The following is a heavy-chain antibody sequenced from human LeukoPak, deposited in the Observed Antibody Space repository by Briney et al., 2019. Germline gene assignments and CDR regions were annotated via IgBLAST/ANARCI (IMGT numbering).Heavy chain of an antibody. CDR3: AKDDPPCSTSCYPFYYYYMDV. Sequence: PGGSLRLSCAASGFTFSSYAMSWVRQAPGKGLEWVSAISGSGGSTYYADSVKGRFTISRDNSKNTLYLQMNSLRAEDTCVYYCAKDDPPCSTSCYPFYYYYMDVWGKGTTVTVSS. D-gene: IGHD2-2*01. CDR1: GFTFSSYA. CDR2: ISGSGGST. J-gene: IGHJ6*03. V-gene: IGHV3-23*01.